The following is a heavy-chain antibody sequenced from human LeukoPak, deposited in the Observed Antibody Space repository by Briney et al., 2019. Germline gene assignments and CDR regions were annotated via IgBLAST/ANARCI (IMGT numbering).Heavy chain of an antibody. Sequence: GGSLRLSCAASGFTFSSYGMHWVRQAPGKGLEWVAVIPYDGSNKYYADSVKGRFTISRDNSKNTLYLQMNSLRAEDTAVYYCAKNGAGDGTFDYWGQGTLVTVSS. CDR3: AKNGAGDGTFDY. D-gene: IGHD4-17*01. J-gene: IGHJ4*02. V-gene: IGHV3-30*18. CDR1: GFTFSSYG. CDR2: IPYDGSNK.